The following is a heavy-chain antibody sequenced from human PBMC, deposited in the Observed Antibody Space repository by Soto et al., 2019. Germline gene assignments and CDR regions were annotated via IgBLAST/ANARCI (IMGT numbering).Heavy chain of an antibody. CDR1: GDSISTFY. D-gene: IGHD3-22*01. CDR3: ARGRTVRNYADDSSDYFYFFDY. CDR2: VYYTGST. Sequence: SETLSLTCTVSGDSISTFYWGWMRQSPGKELEWIGYVYYTGSTNYNPSLKSRVTISVDRSKNQFSLKLTSANAADAAVYYCARGRTVRNYADDSSDYFYFFDYWGQGTQVTVSS. V-gene: IGHV4-59*01. J-gene: IGHJ4*02.